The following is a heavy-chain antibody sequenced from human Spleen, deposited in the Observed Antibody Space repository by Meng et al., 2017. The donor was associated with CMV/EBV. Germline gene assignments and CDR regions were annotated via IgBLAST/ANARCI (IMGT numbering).Heavy chain of an antibody. CDR3: AREWAVAYFDY. V-gene: IGHV3-66*01. D-gene: IGHD6-19*01. CDR1: GFTVSSNY. Sequence: VQLVELGGGLVQPGGSLSLSWAASGFTVSSNYMSWVRQAPGKGLEWVSVIYSGGSTYYADSVKGRFTISRDNSKNTLYLQMNSLRAEDTAVYYCAREWAVAYFDYWGQGTLVTVSS. J-gene: IGHJ4*02. CDR2: IYSGGST.